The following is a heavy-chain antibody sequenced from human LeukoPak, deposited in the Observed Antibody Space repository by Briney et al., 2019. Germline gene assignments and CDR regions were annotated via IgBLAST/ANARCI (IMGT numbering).Heavy chain of an antibody. CDR3: TLYYNAFDI. CDR1: GFTFSNAW. J-gene: IGHJ3*02. CDR2: IKSKGDGGTT. D-gene: IGHD3-10*01. V-gene: IGHV3-15*01. Sequence: GGSLRLSCAASGFTFSNAWMSWVRQAPGKGLEWVGRIKSKGDGGTTDYAAPVKGRFTISRDDSKNTLYLQMNSLKTEDTAVYYCTLYYNAFDIWGQGTMVTVSS.